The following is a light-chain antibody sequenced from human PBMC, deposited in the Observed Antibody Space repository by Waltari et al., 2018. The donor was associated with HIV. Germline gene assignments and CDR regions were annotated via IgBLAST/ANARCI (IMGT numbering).Light chain of an antibody. CDR3: QQYGSSPYT. Sequence: EIVLTQSPGTLSLSPGERATLSCRASQSVSSSYLAWYQQKPGQTPRLLIYDASNRATGIPDRCSGSGSGTDFTLTISRLEPEDFAVYSCQQYGSSPYTFGQGTKLEIK. CDR2: DAS. V-gene: IGKV3-20*01. CDR1: QSVSSSY. J-gene: IGKJ2*01.